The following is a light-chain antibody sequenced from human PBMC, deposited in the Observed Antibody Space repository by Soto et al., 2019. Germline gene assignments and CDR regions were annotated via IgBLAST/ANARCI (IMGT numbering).Light chain of an antibody. V-gene: IGKV3-11*01. Sequence: EIVLTQSPATLSLSPGERATLSCRASQSVSSYLAWYQQKPGQAPRLLIYDASNRATGVPARFSGSGSGTDFTLTISSLEPEDFAVYYCQHYGGAPLTFGQGTRLEI. CDR2: DAS. CDR1: QSVSSY. J-gene: IGKJ5*01. CDR3: QHYGGAPLT.